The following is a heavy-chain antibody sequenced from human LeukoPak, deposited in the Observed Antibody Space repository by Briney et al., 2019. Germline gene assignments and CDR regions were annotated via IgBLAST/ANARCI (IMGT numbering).Heavy chain of an antibody. CDR2: INHSGST. CDR3: ARVGMEYSSGWEY. CDR1: GGSFSGYY. J-gene: IGHJ4*02. Sequence: SETLSLTCAVYGGSFSGYYWSWIRQPPGKGLEWIGEINHSGSTNYNPPLKSRVTISVDTSKDQYSLKLSSVTAADTAVYYCARVGMEYSSGWEYWGQRTLVTVSS. D-gene: IGHD6-19*01. V-gene: IGHV4-34*01.